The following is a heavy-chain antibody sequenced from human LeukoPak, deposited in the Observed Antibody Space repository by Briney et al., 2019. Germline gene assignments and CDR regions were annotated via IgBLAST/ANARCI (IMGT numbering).Heavy chain of an antibody. CDR1: RGSISSSHYY. V-gene: IGHV4-39*07. CDR2: IYHSGST. CDR3: ARAKGGYYYGSGSYYTPYFDY. J-gene: IGHJ4*02. D-gene: IGHD3-10*01. Sequence: PSETLSLTCTVSRGSISSSHYYWGWIRQPPGKGLEWIGSIYHSGSTYYNPSLKSRVTMSVDTSKNQFSLKLSSVTAADTAVYYCARAKGGYYYGSGSYYTPYFDYWGQGTLVTVSS.